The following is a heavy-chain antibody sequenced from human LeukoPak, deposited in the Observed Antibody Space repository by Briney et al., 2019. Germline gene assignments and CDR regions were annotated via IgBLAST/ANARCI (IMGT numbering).Heavy chain of an antibody. Sequence: GASVKVSCKASGYTFTGYYMHWVRQAPGQGLEWMGWINPNSGGTNYAQKFQGWVTTTRDTSISTAYMELSRLRSDDTAVYYCARGFFPAYYFDYWGQGTLVTVSS. D-gene: IGHD3-3*01. V-gene: IGHV1-2*04. CDR1: GYTFTGYY. J-gene: IGHJ4*02. CDR3: ARGFFPAYYFDY. CDR2: INPNSGGT.